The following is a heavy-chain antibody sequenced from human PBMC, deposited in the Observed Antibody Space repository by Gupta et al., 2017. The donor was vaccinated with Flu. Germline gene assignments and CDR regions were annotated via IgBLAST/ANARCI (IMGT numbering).Heavy chain of an antibody. V-gene: IGHV3-21*01. Sequence: EVQLVESGGGLVKPGGSLRLSCVGSGSSFSDYSLNWVRQAPGRGLEWVASISSTSGYLHYADSVKGRFTISRDNDNNSVYLQMDSLRVEDTALYYCARDLGGPWIQLFAYWGQGTVVTVSS. CDR3: ARDLGGPWIQLFAY. CDR2: ISSTSGYL. CDR1: GSSFSDYS. D-gene: IGHD5-18*01. J-gene: IGHJ4*02.